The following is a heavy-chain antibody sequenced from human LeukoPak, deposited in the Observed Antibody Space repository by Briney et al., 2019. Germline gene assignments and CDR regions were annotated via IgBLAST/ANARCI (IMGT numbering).Heavy chain of an antibody. CDR3: AKVPHGDYAIDY. CDR1: GFTFSSYG. J-gene: IGHJ4*02. CDR2: ISYDGSNK. Sequence: GGSLRLSCAASGFTFSSYGMHWVRQAPGKGLEWVAVISYDGSNKYYADSVKGRFTVSRDNSKNTLYLQMNSLRAEDTAVYYCAKVPHGDYAIDYWGQGTLVTVSS. D-gene: IGHD4-17*01. V-gene: IGHV3-30*18.